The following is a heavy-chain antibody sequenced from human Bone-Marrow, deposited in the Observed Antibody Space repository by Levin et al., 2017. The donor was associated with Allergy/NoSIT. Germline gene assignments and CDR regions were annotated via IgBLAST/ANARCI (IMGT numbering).Heavy chain of an antibody. CDR3: ASSEEGGVIHDGFDI. CDR1: GLIFGDFY. Sequence: GESLKISCAASGLIFGDFYMSWIRQAPGKGLEWLSYIGTSGRTIYYADSVKGRFTISRDNGKNSVYLQMNNLRAEDTAIYYCASSEEGGVIHDGFDIWGQGTMVTVSS. J-gene: IGHJ3*02. CDR2: IGTSGRTI. D-gene: IGHD3-10*01. V-gene: IGHV3-11*01.